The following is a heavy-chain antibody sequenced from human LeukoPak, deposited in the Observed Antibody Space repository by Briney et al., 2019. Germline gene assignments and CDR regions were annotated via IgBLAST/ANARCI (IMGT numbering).Heavy chain of an antibody. Sequence: GGSLRLSCSASRFTFSSYTMNWDRQAPGKGLEWVSSIDPSSTYIYYADSVKGRFTISRDNAQNSLYLQMNSLRAEDTAVYYCTRGSYGDYEYWGQGTLVTVSS. CDR1: RFTFSSYT. CDR2: IDPSSTYI. CDR3: TRGSYGDYEY. D-gene: IGHD4-17*01. J-gene: IGHJ4*02. V-gene: IGHV3-21*01.